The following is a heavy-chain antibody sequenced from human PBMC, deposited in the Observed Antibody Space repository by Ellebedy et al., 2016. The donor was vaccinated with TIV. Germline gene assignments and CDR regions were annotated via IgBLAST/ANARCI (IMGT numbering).Heavy chain of an antibody. Sequence: ASVKVSCXASGYTFTSYGISWVRQAPGQGLEWMGWISAYNGNTNYAQKLQGRVTMTTDTSTSTAYMELRSLRSDDTAVYYGARVGWLTYYYGSGSYEMDVWGQGTTVTVSS. CDR2: ISAYNGNT. CDR3: ARVGWLTYYYGSGSYEMDV. J-gene: IGHJ6*02. V-gene: IGHV1-18*01. CDR1: GYTFTSYG. D-gene: IGHD3-10*01.